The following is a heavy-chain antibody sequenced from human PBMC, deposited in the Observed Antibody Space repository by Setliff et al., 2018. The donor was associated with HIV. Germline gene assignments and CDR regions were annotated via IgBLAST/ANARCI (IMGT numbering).Heavy chain of an antibody. J-gene: IGHJ6*02. CDR3: AREDYYYYGMDV. Sequence: SETLSLTCTVSGGSISGFYWSWIRQSAGKGLEWIGRIHTSGDSDFNPSLKSRVTISVDTSKNQFSLKLSSVTAADTAVYYCAREDYYYYGMDVWGQGTTVTVSS. CDR1: GGSISGFY. V-gene: IGHV4-4*07. CDR2: IHTSGDS.